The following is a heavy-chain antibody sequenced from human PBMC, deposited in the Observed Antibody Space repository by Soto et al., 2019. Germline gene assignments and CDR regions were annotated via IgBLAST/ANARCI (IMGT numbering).Heavy chain of an antibody. Sequence: SETLSLTCDVSDESVTSPGNYWNWIRQRPDTGLEWIGYISSGGSPFYNPSLKSRVSISLDMSKNVISLALRSVTAADTAVYYCTLNHCAGGGCYDRDYWGRGTRVTVSS. CDR3: TLNHCAGGGCYDRDY. CDR1: DESVTSPGNY. V-gene: IGHV4-31*11. CDR2: ISSGGSP. D-gene: IGHD2-15*01. J-gene: IGHJ1*01.